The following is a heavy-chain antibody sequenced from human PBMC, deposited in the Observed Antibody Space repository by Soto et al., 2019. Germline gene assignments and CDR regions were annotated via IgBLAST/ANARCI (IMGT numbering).Heavy chain of an antibody. D-gene: IGHD2-15*01. CDR3: ARGYPTGGNGLDV. CDR1: GFTVSDNY. Sequence: GGSLRLSCAASGFTVSDNYMNWVRQAPGKGLEWVSVIYSGGSTYYTDSVKGRFTISRDNSKSTLYLQMNSLRAEDTAVYYCARGYPTGGNGLDVWGQGTTVTVSS. CDR2: IYSGGST. V-gene: IGHV3-53*01. J-gene: IGHJ6*02.